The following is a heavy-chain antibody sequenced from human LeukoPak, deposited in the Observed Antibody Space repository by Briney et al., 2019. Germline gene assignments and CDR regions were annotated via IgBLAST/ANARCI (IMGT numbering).Heavy chain of an antibody. J-gene: IGHJ4*02. Sequence: GGSLRLSCAASGFTVSSNYMSWVRQAPGKGLEWVSVIYSDGSTSSADSVKGRFTVSRNNSKNTLYLQMNSLRAEDTAVYYCARPRSSSGWDGDFDYWGQGTLVTVSS. D-gene: IGHD6-19*01. CDR1: GFTVSSNY. CDR2: IYSDGST. V-gene: IGHV3-53*01. CDR3: ARPRSSSGWDGDFDY.